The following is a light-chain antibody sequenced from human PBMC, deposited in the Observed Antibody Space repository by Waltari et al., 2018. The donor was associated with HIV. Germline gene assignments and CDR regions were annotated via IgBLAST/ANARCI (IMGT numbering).Light chain of an antibody. Sequence: SYELTQPLSVSVALGQTARHTCGGKNIGYKSVHWYQQKTGQAPVLVIYNDKYRPSGIPERFSGSKSGNTATLTITGAQAGDEADYFCQVWDTTTVFGGGTNLTVL. CDR1: NIGYKS. CDR2: NDK. CDR3: QVWDTTTV. V-gene: IGLV3-9*02. J-gene: IGLJ2*01.